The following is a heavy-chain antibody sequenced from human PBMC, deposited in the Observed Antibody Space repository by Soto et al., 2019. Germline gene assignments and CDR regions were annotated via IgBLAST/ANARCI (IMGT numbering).Heavy chain of an antibody. J-gene: IGHJ4*02. CDR3: ARVGRLHYFDY. Sequence: QVQLVESGGGVVQPGRSLRLSCAASGFTFSSYAKHWVRQAPGKGLEWVAVISYDGSNKYYADSVKGRFTISRDNSKNTLFLQMNSLRAEDTAVYYCARVGRLHYFDYWGQGTLVTVSS. CDR1: GFTFSSYA. CDR2: ISYDGSNK. V-gene: IGHV3-30-3*01. D-gene: IGHD4-17*01.